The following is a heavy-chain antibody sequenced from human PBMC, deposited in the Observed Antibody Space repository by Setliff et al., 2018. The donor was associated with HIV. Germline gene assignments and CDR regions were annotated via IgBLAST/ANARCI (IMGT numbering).Heavy chain of an antibody. D-gene: IGHD3-3*02. J-gene: IGHJ5*02. Sequence: ASVKVSCKASGYNFTDYDINWVRQATGQGLEWMGWMNPNNGNTGYAEKFQGRVTMTRDTSISTAYMELSSLRSDDTAVYYCARGTAPRPASVLEFLEWLFPNGFDPWGQGTLVTVS. CDR1: GYNFTDYD. CDR3: ARGTAPRPASVLEFLEWLFPNGFDP. CDR2: MNPNNGNT. V-gene: IGHV1-8*02.